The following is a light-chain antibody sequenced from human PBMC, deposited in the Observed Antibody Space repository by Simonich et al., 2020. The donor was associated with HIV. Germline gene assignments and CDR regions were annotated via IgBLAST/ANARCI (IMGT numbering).Light chain of an antibody. J-gene: IGKJ1*01. CDR2: WAS. V-gene: IGKV4-1*01. CDR3: QQYYSTPRT. Sequence: DIVMTQSPDSLAVSLGERATINCKSSQSVLYSSKNKNYLSWYQQKPVQSPKLLIYWASTRESGVPDRFSGSGSGTDFTLTISSLQAEDVALYYCQQYYSTPRTFGQGTKVEIK. CDR1: QSVLYSSKNKNY.